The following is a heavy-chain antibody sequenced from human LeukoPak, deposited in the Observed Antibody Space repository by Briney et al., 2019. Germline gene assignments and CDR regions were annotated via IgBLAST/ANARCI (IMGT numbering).Heavy chain of an antibody. D-gene: IGHD1-26*01. J-gene: IGHJ6*03. V-gene: IGHV4-59*01. CDR1: GGSFSGYY. CDR2: IYYSGST. CDR3: ARVLRRYYYYYMDV. Sequence: SETLSLTCAVYGGSFSGYYWSWIRQPPGKGLEWIGYIYYSGSTNYNPSLKSRVTISVDTSKNQFSLKLSSVTAADTAVYYCARVLRRYYYYYMDVWGKGTTVTISS.